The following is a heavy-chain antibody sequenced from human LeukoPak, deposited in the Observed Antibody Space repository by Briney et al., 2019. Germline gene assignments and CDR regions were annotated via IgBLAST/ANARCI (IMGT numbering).Heavy chain of an antibody. CDR2: IKQDGSEK. V-gene: IGHV3-7*01. CDR1: GFTFNGYW. D-gene: IGHD3-22*01. J-gene: IGHJ4*02. CDR3: ARGRTTYYYDSSANPLDY. Sequence: GGSLRLSCAASGFTFNGYWMGWVRQAPGKGLEWVANIKQDGSEKYYVDSVRGRLTISRDNAKNSLYLQMNSLRAEDTAVYYCARGRTTYYYDSSANPLDYWGQGTLVTVSS.